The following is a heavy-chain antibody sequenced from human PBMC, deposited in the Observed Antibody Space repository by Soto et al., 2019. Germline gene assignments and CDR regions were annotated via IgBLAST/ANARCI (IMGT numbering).Heavy chain of an antibody. CDR2: IYSGGST. D-gene: IGHD3-10*01. CDR3: ARAKYGSGSLYGMDV. CDR1: GFTVSSNY. Sequence: PGGSLRLSCAASGFTVSSNYMSWVRQAPGKGLEWVSVIYSGGSTYYADSVKGRFTISRDNSKNTLYLQMNSLRAEDTAVYYCARAKYGSGSLYGMDVWGQGTTVTVSS. J-gene: IGHJ6*02. V-gene: IGHV3-66*01.